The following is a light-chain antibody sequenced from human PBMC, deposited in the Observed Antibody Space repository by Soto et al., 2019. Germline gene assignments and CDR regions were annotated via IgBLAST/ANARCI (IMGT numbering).Light chain of an antibody. Sequence: NFMLTQPHSVSESPGKTVTISCTRSSSSIASNYVQWYQQRPGSAPTTVIYEDNQRPSGVPDRFSGSIDSSSNSASLTISGLKTEDEADYYCQSYDSILWVFGGGTKVTVL. CDR1: SSSIASNY. J-gene: IGLJ3*02. V-gene: IGLV6-57*03. CDR3: QSYDSILWV. CDR2: EDN.